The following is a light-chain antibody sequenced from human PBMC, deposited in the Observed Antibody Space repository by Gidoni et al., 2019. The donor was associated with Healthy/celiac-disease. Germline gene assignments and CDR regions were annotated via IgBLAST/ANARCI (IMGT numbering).Light chain of an antibody. CDR2: DAS. J-gene: IGKJ1*01. V-gene: IGKV1-5*01. CDR3: QQYNSYPWT. CDR1: QSISSW. Sequence: DIKMTQSPSTLSASVGDRVTITCRASQSISSWLAWYQQKPGKAPKLLIYDASSWESGVPSRFSGSGSGTDFTLTISSLQPDDFATYYCQQYNSYPWTCGQGTKVEIK.